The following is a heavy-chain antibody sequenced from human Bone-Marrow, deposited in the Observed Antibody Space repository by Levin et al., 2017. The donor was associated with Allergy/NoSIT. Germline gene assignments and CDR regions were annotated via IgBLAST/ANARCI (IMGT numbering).Heavy chain of an antibody. J-gene: IGHJ4*02. D-gene: IGHD3-3*01. CDR1: GFTFSDYY. CDR3: ARAADFWNGLYLLCDH. CDR2: ISGDSSYT. V-gene: IGHV3-11*06. Sequence: GESLKISCAASGFTFSDYYMTWIRQAPGKGLEWVSYISGDSSYTEYPDSLKGRFTISRDNAKNSLYLQVSSLRAEDTAFYFCARAADFWNGLYLLCDHWGQGALVTVSS.